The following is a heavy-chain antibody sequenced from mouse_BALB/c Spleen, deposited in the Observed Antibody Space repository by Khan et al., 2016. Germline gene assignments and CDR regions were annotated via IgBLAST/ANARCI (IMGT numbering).Heavy chain of an antibody. CDR3: ARVWWAY. J-gene: IGHJ4*01. D-gene: IGHD1-1*02. CDR2: IWGDGST. CDR1: GFSLTSYG. V-gene: IGHV2-6-7*01. Sequence: VQLQESGPGLVQPSQSLSITCTVSGFSLTSYGVHWVRQPPGKGLEWLGMIWGDGSTDYNSALKSRLSISKDNSKIQVFFKMISLHTDYTARYSCARVWWAYCVHGTSVTFSS.